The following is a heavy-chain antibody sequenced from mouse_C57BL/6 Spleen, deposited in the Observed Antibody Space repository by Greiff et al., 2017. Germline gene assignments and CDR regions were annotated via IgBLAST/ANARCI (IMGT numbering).Heavy chain of an antibody. D-gene: IGHD1-1*01. J-gene: IGHJ4*01. Sequence: VKLMESGPELVKPGASVKISCKASGYAFSSSWMNWVKQRPGKGLEWIGRIYPGDGDTNYNGKFKGKATLTADKASSTAYMQLSSLTSEDSAVYFCARVVDGSSPYAMDDWGKGTSVTVSS. CDR2: IYPGDGDT. CDR1: GYAFSSSW. CDR3: ARVVDGSSPYAMDD. V-gene: IGHV1-82*01.